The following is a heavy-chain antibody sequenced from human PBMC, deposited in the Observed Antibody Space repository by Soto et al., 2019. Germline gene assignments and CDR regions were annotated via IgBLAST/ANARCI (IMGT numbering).Heavy chain of an antibody. Sequence: ASVKGSCKASGYTFTSYGSSWVRQTPGQGLEWMGWISAYNGNTNYAQKLQGRVTMTTDTSTSTAYMELRSLRSDDTAVYYCAVGTYYYDSSGYYSAYWGQGTLVTVSS. CDR2: ISAYNGNT. V-gene: IGHV1-18*01. D-gene: IGHD3-22*01. CDR3: AVGTYYYDSSGYYSAY. J-gene: IGHJ4*02. CDR1: GYTFTSYG.